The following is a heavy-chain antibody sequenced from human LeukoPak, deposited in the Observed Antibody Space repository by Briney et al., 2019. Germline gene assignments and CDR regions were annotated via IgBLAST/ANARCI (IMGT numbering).Heavy chain of an antibody. Sequence: SETLSLTCTVSGDSISNNNYYWDWISQPPGKRLEWIGSIYYSGSTYYNPSLKSRVTISVDTSKNQFSLKLSSVTAADTAVYYCASINYSSWYRGIFDYWGQGTLVTVSS. CDR3: ASINYSSWYRGIFDY. V-gene: IGHV4-39*07. J-gene: IGHJ4*02. CDR2: IYYSGST. D-gene: IGHD6-13*01. CDR1: GDSISNNNYY.